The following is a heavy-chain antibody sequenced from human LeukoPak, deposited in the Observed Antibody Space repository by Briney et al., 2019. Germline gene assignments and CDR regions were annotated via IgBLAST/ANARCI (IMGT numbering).Heavy chain of an antibody. J-gene: IGHJ6*03. CDR1: GFTFSSYP. CDR2: IGTSNNYI. Sequence: GGSLRLSCAASGFTFSSYPLNWVRQAPGKGLQWVSSIGTSNNYIYYTDSVKGRFTISRDNSKNTLYLQMNSLRAEDTAVYHCAKDSVKVSTIRRVPHYTDVWGKGTTVTIS. D-gene: IGHD5/OR15-5a*01. CDR3: AKDSVKVSTIRRVPHYTDV. V-gene: IGHV3-21*01.